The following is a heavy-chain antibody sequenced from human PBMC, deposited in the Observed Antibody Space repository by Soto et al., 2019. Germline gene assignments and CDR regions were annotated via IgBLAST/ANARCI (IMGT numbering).Heavy chain of an antibody. CDR2: INHSGSS. Sequence: PSETQSLTCAVSGGSFGGYIWTWIRQTPGKGLQWIGQINHSGSSIYNPSLKNRVTISTMSNNKFSLELSSVTAADTAVYYCTRGLFSGSSYSGSWYYFDSWGQGTMVTVSS. J-gene: IGHJ4*02. V-gene: IGHV4-34*01. CDR3: TRGLFSGSSYSGSWYYFDS. D-gene: IGHD1-26*01. CDR1: GGSFGGYI.